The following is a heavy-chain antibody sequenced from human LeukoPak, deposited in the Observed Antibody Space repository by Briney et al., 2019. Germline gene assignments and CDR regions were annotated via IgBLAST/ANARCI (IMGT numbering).Heavy chain of an antibody. CDR2: MWYDGRNQ. Sequence: PGKSLRLSCAASGFIFSTYGMHWVRQAPGKGLEWVAVMWYDGRNQNYADSVKGRFTISRDNAKNSLYLQMNSLRAEDTAVYYCASARGYCSSTSCPFYWGQGTLVTVSS. CDR3: ASARGYCSSTSCPFY. D-gene: IGHD2-2*01. V-gene: IGHV3-33*03. CDR1: GFIFSTYG. J-gene: IGHJ4*02.